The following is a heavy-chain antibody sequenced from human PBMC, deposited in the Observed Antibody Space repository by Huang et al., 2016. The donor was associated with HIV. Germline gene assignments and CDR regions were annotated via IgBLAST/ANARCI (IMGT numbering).Heavy chain of an antibody. D-gene: IGHD3-10*01. CDR3: ARHREGPVAYYSGWGSHLNYMDV. V-gene: IGHV4-39*01. Sequence: QLLLQESGPGLVKPSEALALTCAVSGGSIRSSDYHWGWIRQPPGKGLEWIGSIYYKGSTHYRPSLKSRVTIAVDTSKNLFFLSRTSMTAADTAVYYCARHREGPVAYYSGWGSHLNYMDVWGRGRTVVVSS. J-gene: IGHJ6*03. CDR2: IYYKGST. CDR1: GGSIRSSDYH.